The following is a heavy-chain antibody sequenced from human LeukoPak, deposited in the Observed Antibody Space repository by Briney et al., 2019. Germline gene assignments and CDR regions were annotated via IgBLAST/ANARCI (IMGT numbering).Heavy chain of an antibody. CDR3: ARVIGSGSYKTYYYYYMDV. J-gene: IGHJ6*03. V-gene: IGHV4-38-2*02. CDR1: GYSISSGYY. Sequence: PSETLSLTCTVSGYSISSGYYWGWIRQPPGKGLEWIGSIYYSGSTYYNPSLKSRVTISVDTSKNQFSLKLSSVTAADTAVYYCARVIGSGSYKTYYYYYMDVWGKGTTVTVSS. CDR2: IYYSGST. D-gene: IGHD3-10*01.